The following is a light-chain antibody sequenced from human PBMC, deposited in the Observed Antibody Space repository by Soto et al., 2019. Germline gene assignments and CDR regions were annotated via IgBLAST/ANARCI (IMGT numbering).Light chain of an antibody. CDR2: EGS. V-gene: IGLV2-23*01. J-gene: IGLJ1*01. CDR1: SSDVGSYNL. CDR3: CSYAGSSTYV. Sequence: QSVLTQPASVSGSPGQSITLSCTGTSSDVGSYNLVSWYQQHPGKAPKLMIYEGSERPSGVSNRFSGSKSGNTASLTISGLQAEDEADYYCCSYAGSSTYVFGTGTKLTVL.